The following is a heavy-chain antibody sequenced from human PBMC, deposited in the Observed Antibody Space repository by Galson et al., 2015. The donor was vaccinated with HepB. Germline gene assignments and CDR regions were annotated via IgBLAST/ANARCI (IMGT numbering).Heavy chain of an antibody. CDR3: ARDASHSNAFDI. CDR2: IWYDGSNK. CDR1: GFTFSSYG. V-gene: IGHV3-33*01. J-gene: IGHJ3*02. D-gene: IGHD4-11*01. Sequence: SLRLSCAASGFTFSSYGMHWCRQAPGKGLEWEAVIWYDGSNKYYADSVKGRFTISRDNSKNTLYLQMNSLRAEDTAVYYCARDASHSNAFDIWGQGTMVTVSS.